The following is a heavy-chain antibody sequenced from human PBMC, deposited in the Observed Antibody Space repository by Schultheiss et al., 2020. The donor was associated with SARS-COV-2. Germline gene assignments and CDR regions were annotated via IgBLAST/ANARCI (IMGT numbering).Heavy chain of an antibody. J-gene: IGHJ4*02. V-gene: IGHV4-59*12. CDR1: GGSISSYY. CDR3: AKDRGFVVVVDNFDY. Sequence: SETLSLTCTVSGGSISSYYWSWIRQPPGKGLEWIGYIYYSGSTNYNPSLKSRVTISVDTSKNQFSLKLSSVTAADTAVYYCAKDRGFVVVVDNFDYWGQGTLVTVSS. CDR2: IYYSGST. D-gene: IGHD2-15*01.